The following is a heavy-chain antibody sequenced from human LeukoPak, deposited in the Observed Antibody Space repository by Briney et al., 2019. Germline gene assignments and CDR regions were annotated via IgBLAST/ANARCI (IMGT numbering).Heavy chain of an antibody. Sequence: GGSLRLFCAASGFTFSSYSMNWVRQAPGKGLEWVSSISSSSSYIYYADSVKGRFTISRDNAKNSLYLQMNSPRAEDTAVYYCARDVTVAEDYWGQGTLVTVSS. J-gene: IGHJ4*02. V-gene: IGHV3-21*01. CDR2: ISSSSSYI. CDR1: GFTFSSYS. CDR3: ARDVTVAEDY. D-gene: IGHD6-19*01.